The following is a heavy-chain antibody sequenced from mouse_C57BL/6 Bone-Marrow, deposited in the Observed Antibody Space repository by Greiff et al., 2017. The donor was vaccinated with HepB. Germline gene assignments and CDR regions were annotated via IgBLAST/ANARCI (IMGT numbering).Heavy chain of an antibody. CDR3: TGGDTAVVPHFGD. Sequence: EVMLVESGGGLVQPGGSMKLSCAASGFTFSDAWMDWVRQSPEQGLEWVAEIRNKANNPATYYAVSVKGRFTISRDDSKSSVYLQMNSLKAADTGIYSCTGGDTAVVPHFGDWGQGTTLTVYS. CDR2: IRNKANNPAT. V-gene: IGHV6-6*01. J-gene: IGHJ2*01. CDR1: GFTFSDAW. D-gene: IGHD1-1*01.